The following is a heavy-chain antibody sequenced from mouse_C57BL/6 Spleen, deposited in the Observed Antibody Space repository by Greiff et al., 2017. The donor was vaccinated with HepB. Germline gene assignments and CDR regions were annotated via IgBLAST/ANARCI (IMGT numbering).Heavy chain of an antibody. D-gene: IGHD2-14*01. CDR2: ISDGGSYT. V-gene: IGHV5-4*01. J-gene: IGHJ2*01. CDR1: GFTFSSYA. Sequence: DVQLVESGGGLVKPGGSLKLSCAASGFTFSSYAMSWVRQTPEKRLEWVATISDGGSYTYYPDNVKGRFTISRDNAKNNLYLQMSHLKSEDTAMYYCAREVPYYFDYWGQGTTLTVSS. CDR3: AREVPYYFDY.